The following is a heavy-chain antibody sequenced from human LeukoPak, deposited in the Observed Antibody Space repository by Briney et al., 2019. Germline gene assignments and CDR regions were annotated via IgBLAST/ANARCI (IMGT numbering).Heavy chain of an antibody. D-gene: IGHD5-18*01. J-gene: IGHJ4*02. CDR2: ISADSYYT. V-gene: IGHV3-11*03. Sequence: PGGSLRLSCAASGLTFSDYYMSWLRQAPGKGLEWVSAISADSYYTYYADSVQGRFTISRDNSKNTLYLQMNSLRAEDTALYYCANFVDTSMGGNDYWGQGTLVTVSS. CDR1: GLTFSDYY. CDR3: ANFVDTSMGGNDY.